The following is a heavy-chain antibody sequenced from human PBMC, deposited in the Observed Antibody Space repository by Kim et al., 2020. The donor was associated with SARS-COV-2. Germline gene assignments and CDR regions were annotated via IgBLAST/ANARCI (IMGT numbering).Heavy chain of an antibody. Sequence: LKSRVTMSVDTSKNQFSLKLSSVTAADTAVYYCARDPNNDFWSGSLYFDYWGQGTLVTVSS. CDR3: ARDPNNDFWSGSLYFDY. D-gene: IGHD3-3*01. V-gene: IGHV4-4*06. J-gene: IGHJ4*02.